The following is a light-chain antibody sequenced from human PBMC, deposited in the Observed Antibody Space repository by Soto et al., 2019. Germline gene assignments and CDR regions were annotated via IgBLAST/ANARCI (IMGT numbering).Light chain of an antibody. CDR2: EVS. CDR3: MQSTHLTPT. Sequence: DVVMTQTPLSLSVAPGQPASISCKSSQSLLHITGETFLFWYLQKPGQSPQLLIYEVSTRVSGVPDRLSGSGSGTDFTLEISRVETDDVGIYYCMQSTHLTPTFGHGTRLEIX. V-gene: IGKV2-29*03. J-gene: IGKJ5*01. CDR1: QSLLHITGETF.